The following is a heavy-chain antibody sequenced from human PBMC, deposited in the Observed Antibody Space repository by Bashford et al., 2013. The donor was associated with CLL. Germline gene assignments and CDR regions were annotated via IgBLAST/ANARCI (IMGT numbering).Heavy chain of an antibody. CDR3: ARYLVGEAFDS. D-gene: IGHD3-10*01. J-gene: IGHJ4*02. Sequence: ASVKVSCKASGYSFTDYYMHWVRQAPGQGLEWMGWINPSSGGTNNAQKFEGRVTMTRDTSISTAYMELRRLRSDDTAVYYCARYLVGEAFDSWGQGTLVTVSS. CDR1: GYSFTDYY. V-gene: IGHV1-2*02. CDR2: INPSSGGT.